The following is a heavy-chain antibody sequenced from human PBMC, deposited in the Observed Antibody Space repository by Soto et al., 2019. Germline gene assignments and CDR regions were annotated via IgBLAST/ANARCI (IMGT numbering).Heavy chain of an antibody. J-gene: IGHJ3*02. V-gene: IGHV4-59*08. CDR2: IYYSGST. CDR1: GCTVSTYF. D-gene: IGHD3-10*01. Sequence: SETLSLTCSGSGCTVSTYFWSGVRQPPGKGLEWIAYIYYSGSTNYNPFLKSRVTISVDASKNQFSLRLRSVTAADTAVYYCARLGGITMVGGVLTAFDIWGQGTMVT. CDR3: ARLGGITMVGGVLTAFDI.